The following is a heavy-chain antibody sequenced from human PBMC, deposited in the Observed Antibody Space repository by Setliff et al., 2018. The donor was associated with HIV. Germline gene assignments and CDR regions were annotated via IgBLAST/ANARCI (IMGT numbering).Heavy chain of an antibody. CDR1: GYTFTSCG. CDR3: ARDGEYYYDSSGPVFDP. D-gene: IGHD3-22*01. Sequence: ASVKVSCKASGYTFTSCGISWVRQAPGQGLEWMGWISAYNGNTNYAQKLQGRVTMTTDTSTSTAYMELRSLRSDDTAVYYCARDGEYYYDSSGPVFDPWGQGTLVTVSS. CDR2: ISAYNGNT. V-gene: IGHV1-18*01. J-gene: IGHJ5*02.